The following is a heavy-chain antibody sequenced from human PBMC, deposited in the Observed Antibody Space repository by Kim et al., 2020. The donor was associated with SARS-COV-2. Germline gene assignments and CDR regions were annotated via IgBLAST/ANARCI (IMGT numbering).Heavy chain of an antibody. J-gene: IGHJ4*02. CDR1: GYTFTDYA. CDR2: ITSSNRKT. Sequence: ASVKVSCKASGYTFTDYALHWVRQAPGHSLEWMGWITSSNRKTKYSQNFQGRITVTWDTSASTAYMDLTSLRSEDTAVYYCARGVWRGGTYPYYFDYWGQGALVTVSS. V-gene: IGHV1-3*01. D-gene: IGHD1-26*01. CDR3: ARGVWRGGTYPYYFDY.